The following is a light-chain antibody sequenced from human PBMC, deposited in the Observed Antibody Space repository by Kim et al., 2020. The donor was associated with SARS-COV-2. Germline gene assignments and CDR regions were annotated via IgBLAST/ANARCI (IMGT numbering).Light chain of an antibody. CDR2: QNN. CDR1: KLGDKY. Sequence: SYELTQPPSVSVSPGQTASITCSGDKLGDKYACWYQQKPGQSPVLVIYQNNKRPSGIPERFSGSNSGNTATLTISGTQAMDEADYYCQAWDRSDPRVFVT. J-gene: IGLJ1*01. V-gene: IGLV3-1*01. CDR3: QAWDRSDPRV.